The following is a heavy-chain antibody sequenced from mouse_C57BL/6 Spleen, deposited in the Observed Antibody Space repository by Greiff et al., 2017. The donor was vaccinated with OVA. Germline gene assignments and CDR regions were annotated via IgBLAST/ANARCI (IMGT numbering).Heavy chain of an antibody. D-gene: IGHD2-4*01. V-gene: IGHV1-66*01. CDR3: PYDYDDFFDV. J-gene: IGHJ1*03. Sequence: VQLQESGPELVKPGASVKISCKASGYSFTSYYIHWVKQRPGQGLEWIGWIYPGSGNTKYNEKFKGKATLTADTSSSTAYMQLSSLTSEDSAVYYCPYDYDDFFDVWGTGTTVTVSS. CDR2: IYPGSGNT. CDR1: GYSFTSYY.